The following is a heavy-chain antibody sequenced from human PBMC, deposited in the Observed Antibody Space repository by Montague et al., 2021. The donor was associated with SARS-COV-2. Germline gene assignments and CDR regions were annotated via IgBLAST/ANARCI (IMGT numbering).Heavy chain of an antibody. CDR2: INHSGST. Sequence: SETLSLTCAVYGGSFSGYYWSWIRQPPGKGLEWIGEINHSGSTNYNPSLKSRVTISVDTSKNQFSLKLSSVTAADTAVYYCARGRYSSSWYPGWFDPWGQGTLVTVSS. CDR3: ARGRYSSSWYPGWFDP. D-gene: IGHD6-13*01. V-gene: IGHV4-34*01. J-gene: IGHJ5*02. CDR1: GGSFSGYY.